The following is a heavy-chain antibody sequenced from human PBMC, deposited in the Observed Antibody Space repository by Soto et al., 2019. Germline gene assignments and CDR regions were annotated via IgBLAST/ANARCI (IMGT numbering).Heavy chain of an antibody. D-gene: IGHD3-3*01. CDR1: GYTFTGYY. Sequence: ASVKVSCKASGYTFTGYYMHWVRQAPGQGLEWMGWINPNSGGTNYAQKFQGWVTMTRDTSISTAYMELSRLRSDDTAVYYCATGGSDYDFGSDYTKYYHGRYVCGQETTFT. V-gene: IGHV1-2*04. CDR3: ATGGSDYDFGSDYTKYYHGRYV. J-gene: IGHJ6*02. CDR2: INPNSGGT.